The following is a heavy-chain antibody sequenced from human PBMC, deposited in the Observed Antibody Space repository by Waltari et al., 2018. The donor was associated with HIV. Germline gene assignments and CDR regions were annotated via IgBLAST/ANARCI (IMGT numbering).Heavy chain of an antibody. CDR2: ISRSASAT. Sequence: VQFLESGGGLVWPGGPLRLPCLASGLNFAMYCFSWVRQAPGKGREWVSSISRSASATYYADSVKGRATISRDNSMDMLSLHINSLTVDDAAVYHCVTSGYNFVEFGHRLDFWGRGILVTVS. V-gene: IGHV3-23*01. D-gene: IGHD5-18*01. J-gene: IGHJ4*02. CDR1: GLNFAMYC. CDR3: VTSGYNFVEFGHRLDF.